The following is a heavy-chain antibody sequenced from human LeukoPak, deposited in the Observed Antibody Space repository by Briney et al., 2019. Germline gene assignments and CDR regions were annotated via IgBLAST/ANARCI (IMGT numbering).Heavy chain of an antibody. J-gene: IGHJ5*01. V-gene: IGHV3-74*01. CDR2: INSDGINT. Sequence: GGSLRLSCAASGFTFSNYWMHWVRQAPGKGLVWVSRINSDGINTSYADSVKGRFTISRDNAKSTTYLQMNSLRAEDTAVYYCGTSRWSGVVDSWGQGTLVTVSS. D-gene: IGHD3-3*01. CDR1: GFTFSNYW. CDR3: GTSRWSGVVDS.